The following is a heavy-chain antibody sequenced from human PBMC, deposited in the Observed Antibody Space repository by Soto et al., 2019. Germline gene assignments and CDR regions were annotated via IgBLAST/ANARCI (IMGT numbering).Heavy chain of an antibody. J-gene: IGHJ2*01. D-gene: IGHD6-19*01. V-gene: IGHV4-31*03. CDR1: GASISSGGYY. Sequence: QVQLQESGPGLVKPSQTLSLTCTVSGASISSGGYYWNWIRQHPGKGLEWIGYIYYSGSTYYNPSLKSRVTISVDTSKNEFSLKMSSVTDADTAVYYCARDGRGRGIAVAGRFWYVDLWGRGTMVTVSS. CDR3: ARDGRGRGIAVAGRFWYVDL. CDR2: IYYSGST.